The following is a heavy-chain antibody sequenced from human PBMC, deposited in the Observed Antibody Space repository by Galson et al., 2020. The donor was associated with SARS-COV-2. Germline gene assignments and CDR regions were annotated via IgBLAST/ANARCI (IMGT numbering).Heavy chain of an antibody. D-gene: IGHD6-19*01. CDR3: ARAGSTSSYSSGWYYYYYYMDV. J-gene: IGHJ6*03. CDR1: GFTFSSYS. Sequence: GGSLRLSCAASGFTFSSYSMNWVRQAPGKGLEWVSYISSSSSTIYYADSVKGRFTISRDNAKNSLYLQMNSLRDEDTAVYYCARAGSTSSYSSGWYYYYYYMDVLGKGTTVTVSS. V-gene: IGHV3-48*02. CDR2: ISSSSSTI.